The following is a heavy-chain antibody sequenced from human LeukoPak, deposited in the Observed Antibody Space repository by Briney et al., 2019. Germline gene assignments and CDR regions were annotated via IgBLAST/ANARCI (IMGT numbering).Heavy chain of an antibody. CDR3: TKAPLRSCSGAFCYPFDY. J-gene: IGHJ4*02. D-gene: IGHD2-15*01. V-gene: IGHV3-23*01. Sequence: GGSLRLSCAASGFTFDNYAMHWVRQAPGKGLEWVAATVGGRPDTYHAESVKGRFTVSRDDSRDTLFLQMNRLSVDDTAIYYCTKAPLRSCSGAFCYPFDYWGQGALVTVSS. CDR1: GFTFDNYA. CDR2: TVGGRPDT.